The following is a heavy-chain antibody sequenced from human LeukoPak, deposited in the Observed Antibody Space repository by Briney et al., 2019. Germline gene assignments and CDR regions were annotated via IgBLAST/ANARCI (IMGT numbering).Heavy chain of an antibody. Sequence: GGSLRLSCAAPGFTFSSYAMSWVRQAPGKGLEWVSAISGSGGSTYYADSVKGRFTISRDNSKNTLYLQMNSLRAEDTAVYYCAKETVVVPAAMKRYNWFDPWGQGTLVTVSS. CDR2: ISGSGGST. CDR3: AKETVVVPAAMKRYNWFDP. CDR1: GFTFSSYA. J-gene: IGHJ5*02. D-gene: IGHD2-2*01. V-gene: IGHV3-23*01.